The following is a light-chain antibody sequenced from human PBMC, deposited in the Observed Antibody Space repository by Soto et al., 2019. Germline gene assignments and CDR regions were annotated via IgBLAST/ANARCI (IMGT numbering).Light chain of an antibody. J-gene: IGLJ3*02. Sequence: QSVLTQPPSASGTPGQRLTMSCSGSSSNVGSHFVYWYQHLPGTAPKLLIYRDAQRPSGVPARFFGSKSGTSASLAISGLRSEDEADYYCAVWDDSLTGWVFGGGTKLTVL. CDR3: AVWDDSLTGWV. CDR1: SSNVGSHF. CDR2: RDA. V-gene: IGLV1-47*01.